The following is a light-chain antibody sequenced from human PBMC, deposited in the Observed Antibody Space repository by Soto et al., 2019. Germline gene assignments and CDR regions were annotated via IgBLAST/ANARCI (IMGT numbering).Light chain of an antibody. CDR2: DAS. J-gene: IGKJ3*01. Sequence: DIQLTPSPSTLSASVGDRVTITCRASQSISSWLAWYQQKPGKAPKLLIYDASSLESGVPSRFSGSGSGTDFTLTISRLEPEDFAVYYCQQYGSSPAFGPGTKVDIK. CDR1: QSISSW. V-gene: IGKV1-5*01. CDR3: QQYGSSPA.